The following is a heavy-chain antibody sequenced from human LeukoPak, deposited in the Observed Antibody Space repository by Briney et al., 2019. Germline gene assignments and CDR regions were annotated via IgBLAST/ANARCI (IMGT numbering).Heavy chain of an antibody. CDR1: GYTFTGYY. J-gene: IGHJ4*02. Sequence: ASVKVSCKASGYTFTGYYMHWVRQAPGHGLEWMGRINPNSGGTNYAQKCQGRVTMTRDTSISTAYMELSRLRSDDTAVYYCAKGDSSSFDYWGQGTLVTVSS. CDR3: AKGDSSSFDY. V-gene: IGHV1-2*06. D-gene: IGHD6-13*01. CDR2: INPNSGGT.